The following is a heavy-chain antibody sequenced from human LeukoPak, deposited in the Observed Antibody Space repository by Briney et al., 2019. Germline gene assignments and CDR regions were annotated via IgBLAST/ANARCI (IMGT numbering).Heavy chain of an antibody. CDR3: ARSGYDYHYYYMDV. V-gene: IGHV1-69*05. CDR2: IIPMFATP. D-gene: IGHD5-12*01. CDR1: GGTFSSYS. Sequence: EASVKVSCKASGGTFSSYSISWVRQAPGQGLEWMGGIIPMFATPNYAQKFQGRVTITTDESTTTAYMELSSLRSEDTAVYFCARSGYDYHYYYMDVWGKGTTVTVSS. J-gene: IGHJ6*03.